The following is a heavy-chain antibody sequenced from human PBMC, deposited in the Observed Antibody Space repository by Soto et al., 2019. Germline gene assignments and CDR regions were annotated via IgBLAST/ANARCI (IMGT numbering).Heavy chain of an antibody. CDR2: VYYTGST. J-gene: IGHJ4*02. D-gene: IGHD4-4*01. Sequence: QLQLRESGPGLVKPSETLSLTCTVSGNSISGTSSFWAWIRQPPGKNLEWIGSVYYTGSTYYNSSLKSRVCISIDTSKNQFALRLNSVTAADAAVYYFTRRVSSTGLLEYWGQGALVTVSS. CDR3: TRRVSSTGLLEY. V-gene: IGHV4-39*01. CDR1: GNSISGTSSF.